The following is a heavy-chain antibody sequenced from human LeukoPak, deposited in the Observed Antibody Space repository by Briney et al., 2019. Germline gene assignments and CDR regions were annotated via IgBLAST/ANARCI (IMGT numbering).Heavy chain of an antibody. D-gene: IGHD5-12*01. J-gene: IGHJ4*02. Sequence: GGSLRLSCEASGFTFSSHGMNWVRQTPGKGLEWVSGIGGSGGFITYYADSVKGRFTVSRDNSKNTLYLQMDSLRADDTAIYYCTRDPGWLHYEDWGQGTLVTVSS. CDR2: IGGSGGFIT. CDR3: TRDPGWLHYED. CDR1: GFTFSSHG. V-gene: IGHV3-23*01.